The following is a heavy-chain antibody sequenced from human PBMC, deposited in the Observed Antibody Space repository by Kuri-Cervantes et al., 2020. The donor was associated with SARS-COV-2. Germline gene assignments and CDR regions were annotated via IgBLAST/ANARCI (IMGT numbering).Heavy chain of an antibody. D-gene: IGHD5-12*01. J-gene: IGHJ4*02. CDR2: IKQDGSEK. V-gene: IGHV3-7*01. Sequence: GESLKISCAASGFTFSSYAMSWVRQAPGEGLEWVANIKQDGSEKHYVDSMKGRFTISRDNAKNSLYLQMNSLRAEDTAVYYCARVLGAYDYCDYWGQGTLVTVSS. CDR3: ARVLGAYDYCDY. CDR1: GFTFSSYA.